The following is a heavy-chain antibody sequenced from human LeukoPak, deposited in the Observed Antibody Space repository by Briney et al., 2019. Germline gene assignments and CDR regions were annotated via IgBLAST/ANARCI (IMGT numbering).Heavy chain of an antibody. V-gene: IGHV1-2*02. CDR2: INPNSGDT. Sequence: ASVKVSCKASGYTFTDQYLHWVRQAPGQGLEWMGWINPNSGDTNYAQKFQGRVTMTRDTSISTAYMELNRLRSGDTAVYYCARATGYYDSSGYYRSFYFDYWGQGSLVTVSS. D-gene: IGHD3-22*01. CDR3: ARATGYYDSSGYYRSFYFDY. J-gene: IGHJ4*02. CDR1: GYTFTDQY.